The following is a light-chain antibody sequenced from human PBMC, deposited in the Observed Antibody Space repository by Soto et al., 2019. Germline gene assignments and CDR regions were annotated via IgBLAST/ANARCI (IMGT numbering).Light chain of an antibody. J-gene: IGLJ1*01. Sequence: QSALTQPASVSGSPGQSITISCTGTSSDVGSYNLVSWYQQHPGKVPKLMIFEVSKRSSGVSNRFSGSKSGDTASLTISGLQAEDEADYYCCSYAGSSTFYGFGTGTKVTVL. CDR2: EVS. CDR3: CSYAGSSTFYG. V-gene: IGLV2-23*02. CDR1: SSDVGSYNL.